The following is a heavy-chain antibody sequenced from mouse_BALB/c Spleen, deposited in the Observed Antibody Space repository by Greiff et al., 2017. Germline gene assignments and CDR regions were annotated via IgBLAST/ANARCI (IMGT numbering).Heavy chain of an antibody. CDR1: GYTFTTYP. V-gene: IGHV1-47*01. D-gene: IGHD1-1*01. J-gene: IGHJ1*01. Sequence: VQLLESGAELVKPGASVKMSCKAFGYTFTTYPIEWMKQNHGKSLEWIGNFHPYNDDTKYNEKFKGKAKLTVEKSSSTVYLELSRLTSDDSAVYYCATSTVVNYWYFDVWGAGTTVTVSS. CDR2: FHPYNDDT. CDR3: ATSTVVNYWYFDV.